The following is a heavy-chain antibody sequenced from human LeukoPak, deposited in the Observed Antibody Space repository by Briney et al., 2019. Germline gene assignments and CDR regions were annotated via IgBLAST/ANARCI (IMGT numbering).Heavy chain of an antibody. J-gene: IGHJ4*02. Sequence: PGGSLRLSCAASGFTFSDYYMGWIRQAPGKGLEWVSYISSSGSTIYYADSVKGRFTISRDNAKNSLYLQMNSLRAEDTAVYYCARDRMRDRYYGSGSHRGYWGQGTLVTVSS. V-gene: IGHV3-11*01. CDR3: ARDRMRDRYYGSGSHRGY. D-gene: IGHD3-10*01. CDR1: GFTFSDYY. CDR2: ISSSGSTI.